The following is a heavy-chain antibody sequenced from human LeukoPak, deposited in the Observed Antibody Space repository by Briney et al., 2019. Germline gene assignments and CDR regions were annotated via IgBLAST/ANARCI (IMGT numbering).Heavy chain of an antibody. V-gene: IGHV3-30-3*01. Sequence: GGSLRLSCTAFGFSFDTFSMHWVRQIPGKGLEWVAVISNDESKIYYAGSVKGRFTISRDNSRSTLYLQMGSLRPDDTAVYYCARSNVPSKWWAYAMDVWGQGTMVTVSS. CDR3: ARSNVPSKWWAYAMDV. D-gene: IGHD2-8*01. CDR1: GFSFDTFS. J-gene: IGHJ6*02. CDR2: ISNDESKI.